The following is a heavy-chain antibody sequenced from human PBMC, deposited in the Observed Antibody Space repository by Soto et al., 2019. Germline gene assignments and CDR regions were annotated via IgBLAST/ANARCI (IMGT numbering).Heavy chain of an antibody. CDR3: VKERYAQLWLQDYGMDV. D-gene: IGHD5-18*01. J-gene: IGHJ6*02. V-gene: IGHV3-30*18. CDR1: GFTFSSYG. CDR2: ISYDGTDK. Sequence: LRLSCAASGFTFSSYGIHWVRQAPGKGLEWVALISYDGTDKYYADSVKGRFTISRDNSKNTLYLQMSSLGPEDTAVYYCVKERYAQLWLQDYGMDVWGQGTTVTVSS.